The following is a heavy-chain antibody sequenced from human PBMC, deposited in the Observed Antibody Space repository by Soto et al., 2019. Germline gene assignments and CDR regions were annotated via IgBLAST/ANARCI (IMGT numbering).Heavy chain of an antibody. CDR1: GASVDSAGYF. CDR3: VRGNGMSHTYAIDD. Sequence: SETLSLTCTVSGASVDSAGYFWTWIRQRPGKGLEWIGHINYSGSTDHTPSLRSRLMVSIDTSKNQFSLKLNSVTAADTAIYYCVRGNGMSHTYAIDDCGQGTMVT. J-gene: IGHJ3*01. D-gene: IGHD2-8*01. CDR2: INYSGST. V-gene: IGHV4-31*03.